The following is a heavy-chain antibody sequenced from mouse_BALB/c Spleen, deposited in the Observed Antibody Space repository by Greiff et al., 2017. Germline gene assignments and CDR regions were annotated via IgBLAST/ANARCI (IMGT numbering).Heavy chain of an antibody. CDR3: ARDGGGNFYARDY. Sequence: VKLMESGPGLVAPSQSLSITCPVSGFSLTSYGVHWVRKPPGKGLGWLGVLWAGGSTNYNSALMSRLSISKDNSKSQVFLKMNSLQTDDTAMYYGARDGGGNFYARDYWGQGTSVTVSS. V-gene: IGHV2-9*02. CDR1: GFSLTSYG. D-gene: IGHD1-1*02. J-gene: IGHJ4*01. CDR2: LWAGGST.